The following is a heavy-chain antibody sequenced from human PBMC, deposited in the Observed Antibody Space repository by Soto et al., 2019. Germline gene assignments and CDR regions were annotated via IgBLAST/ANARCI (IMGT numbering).Heavy chain of an antibody. V-gene: IGHV3-30-3*01. Sequence: QVQLVESGGGVVRPGRSLRLSCAASGFTFRSYAMHWVRQAPGKGLEWVAVISYDGSNKYYADSVKGRFTISRDNSKNTLYLQMNSLRAEDTAVYYYARENTMIARGDYWGHGTLVTVSS. D-gene: IGHD3-22*01. CDR1: GFTFRSYA. CDR2: ISYDGSNK. CDR3: ARENTMIARGDY. J-gene: IGHJ4*01.